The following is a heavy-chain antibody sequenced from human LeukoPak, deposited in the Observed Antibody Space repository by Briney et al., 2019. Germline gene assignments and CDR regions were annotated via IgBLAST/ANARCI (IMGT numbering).Heavy chain of an antibody. Sequence: SETLSLTCTVSGGSISSYYWNWIRQPPGKGLEWIGYIYYSGNTNYNPSLKSRVTISVDTSKNQFSLKLSSVTAADTAVYYCARDMCSSTSCYELDYWGQGTLVTVSS. CDR2: IYYSGNT. V-gene: IGHV4-59*12. J-gene: IGHJ4*02. D-gene: IGHD2-2*01. CDR3: ARDMCSSTSCYELDY. CDR1: GGSISSYY.